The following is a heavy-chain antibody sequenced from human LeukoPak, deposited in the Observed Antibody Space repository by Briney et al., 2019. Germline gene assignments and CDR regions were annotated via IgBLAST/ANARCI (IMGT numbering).Heavy chain of an antibody. V-gene: IGHV3-64D*09. CDR1: GFTFSSYA. Sequence: GGSLRLSCAASGFTFSSYAMHWVRQAPGKGLEYVSAISSNGGSTYYADSVKGRFTISRDNSKNTLYLQMSSLRAEDTAVYYCVKAAGYSSGWRYYFDYWGQGTLVTVSS. D-gene: IGHD6-19*01. CDR3: VKAAGYSSGWRYYFDY. CDR2: ISSNGGST. J-gene: IGHJ4*02.